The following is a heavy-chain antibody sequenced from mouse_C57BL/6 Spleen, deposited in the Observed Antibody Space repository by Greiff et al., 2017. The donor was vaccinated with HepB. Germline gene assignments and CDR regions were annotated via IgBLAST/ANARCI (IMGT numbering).Heavy chain of an antibody. V-gene: IGHV5-17*01. CDR3: ARPDLYDGYRFAY. CDR1: GFTFSDYG. D-gene: IGHD2-3*01. CDR2: ISSGSSTI. Sequence: EVKLVESGGGLVKPGGSLKLSCAASGFTFSDYGMHWVRQAPEKGLEWVAYISSGSSTIYYADTVKGRFTISRDNAKNTLFLQMTSLRSEDTAMYYCARPDLYDGYRFAYWGQGTLVTVSA. J-gene: IGHJ3*01.